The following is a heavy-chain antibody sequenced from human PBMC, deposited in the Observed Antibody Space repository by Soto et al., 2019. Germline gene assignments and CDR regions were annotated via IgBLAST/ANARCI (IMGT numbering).Heavy chain of an antibody. V-gene: IGHV1-2*04. CDR3: ARDRAAFDI. Sequence: ASVKLSCKASGDALTGYYMHWVRQAPGQGLEWMGWINPNSGGTNYAQKFQGWVTMTRDTSISTAYMELSRLRSDDTAVYYCARDRAAFDIWGQGTMVTVSS. CDR2: INPNSGGT. J-gene: IGHJ3*02. CDR1: GDALTGYY.